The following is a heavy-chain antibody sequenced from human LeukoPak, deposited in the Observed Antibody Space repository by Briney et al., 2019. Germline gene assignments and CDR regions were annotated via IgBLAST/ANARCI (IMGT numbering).Heavy chain of an antibody. Sequence: GGSLRLSCAASVGYFITNGMNWVRQAPGKGLEWVSGISGSGYNTYYTDSVKGHFTTSRDNSKITRYLQMNSLRVYWIGWFCRVKANDLSGYVLRYSDYWGQGTLVTVSS. D-gene: IGHD3-3*01. J-gene: IGHJ4*02. CDR2: ISGSGYNT. CDR3: VKANDLSGYVLRYSDY. CDR1: VGYFITNG. V-gene: IGHV3-23*01.